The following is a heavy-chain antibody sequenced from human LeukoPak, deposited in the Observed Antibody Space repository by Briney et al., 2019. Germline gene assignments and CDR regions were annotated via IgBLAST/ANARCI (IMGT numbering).Heavy chain of an antibody. J-gene: IGHJ4*02. CDR3: AKSSGDYYFDY. V-gene: IGHV3-23*01. D-gene: IGHD6-25*01. CDR2: MSVSGGT. CDR1: GFTFTSYA. Sequence: GGSLRLSCAASGFTFTSYAMTCVRQVPGKGLEWVSAMSVSGGTYYTDSVKGRFTISRDNSKNTLYLQMNSLRAEDTAVYYCAKSSGDYYFDYWGQGTLVTVSS.